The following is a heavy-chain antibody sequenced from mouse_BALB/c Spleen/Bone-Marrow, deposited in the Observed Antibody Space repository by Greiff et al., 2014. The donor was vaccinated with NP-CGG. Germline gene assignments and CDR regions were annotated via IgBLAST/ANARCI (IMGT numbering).Heavy chain of an antibody. CDR1: GYAFSSSW. V-gene: IGHV1-82*01. CDR3: ARNSYYGSSYNYFDY. D-gene: IGHD1-1*01. J-gene: IGHJ2*01. Sequence: QVQLKHSGPELVKPGASVKISCKASGYAFSSSWMNWVKQRPGQGLEWIGRIYPGDGDTNYNGKFKGKATLTADKSSSTAYMQLSSLTSMDSAVYFCARNSYYGSSYNYFDYWGQGTTLTVSS. CDR2: IYPGDGDT.